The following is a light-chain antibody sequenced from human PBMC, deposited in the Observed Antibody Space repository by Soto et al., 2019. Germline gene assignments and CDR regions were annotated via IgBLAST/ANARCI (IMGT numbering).Light chain of an antibody. CDR1: QSVSSN. Sequence: EIVMTQSPATLSVSPGERATLSCRASQSVSSNLAWYQQKPGQAPRLLIYGASTRATDIPARFSGSGSGTEFTLTISSLQSEDFAVYYCQQYNRWPPITFGQGTRLEIK. CDR3: QQYNRWPPIT. V-gene: IGKV3-15*01. J-gene: IGKJ5*01. CDR2: GAS.